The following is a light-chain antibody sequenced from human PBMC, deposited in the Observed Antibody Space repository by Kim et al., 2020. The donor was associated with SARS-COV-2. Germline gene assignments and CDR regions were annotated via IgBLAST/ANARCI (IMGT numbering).Light chain of an antibody. V-gene: IGKV1-39*01. Sequence: DIQMTQSPSSLSASVGDRVTITCRASQSISRYLDWYQQKPGKAPNLLIYTASSLRSGVPSRFSGSGSGTEFTLTISSLQPEDFATYYCRQRNSNPLTFGQGTQLEIK. J-gene: IGKJ2*01. CDR3: RQRNSNPLT. CDR1: QSISRY. CDR2: TAS.